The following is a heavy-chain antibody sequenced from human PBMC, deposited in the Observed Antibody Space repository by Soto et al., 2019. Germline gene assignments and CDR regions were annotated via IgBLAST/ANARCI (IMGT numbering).Heavy chain of an antibody. D-gene: IGHD3-3*01. J-gene: IGHJ4*02. Sequence: GGSLRLSCAASGFTFSSYAMSWVRQAPGKGLEWVSAISGSGGSTYYTDSVKGRFTISRDNSKNTLYLQMNSLRAEDTAVYYCAKRSGGFWSGYPYWGQGTLVTVSS. CDR3: AKRSGGFWSGYPY. CDR1: GFTFSSYA. V-gene: IGHV3-23*01. CDR2: ISGSGGST.